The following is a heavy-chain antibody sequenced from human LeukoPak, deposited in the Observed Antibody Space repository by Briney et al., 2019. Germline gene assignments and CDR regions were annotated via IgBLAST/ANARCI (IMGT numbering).Heavy chain of an antibody. CDR1: GYTPTELS. CDR3: APYYYDSSGYIHNWFDP. D-gene: IGHD3-22*01. CDR2: FDPEDGET. V-gene: IGHV1-24*01. J-gene: IGHJ5*02. Sequence: GASVKVSCKVSGYTPTELSMHWVRQAPGKGLEWMGGFDPEDGETIYAQKFQGRVTMTEDTSTDTAYMELSSLRSEDTAVYYCAPYYYDSSGYIHNWFDPWGQGTLVTASS.